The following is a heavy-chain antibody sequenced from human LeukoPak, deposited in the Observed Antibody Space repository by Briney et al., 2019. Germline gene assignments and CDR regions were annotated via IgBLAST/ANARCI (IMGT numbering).Heavy chain of an antibody. CDR1: GGTFSSYA. J-gene: IGHJ5*02. CDR3: ARDPSFFIAAAGNNWFDP. D-gene: IGHD6-13*01. V-gene: IGHV1-69*06. Sequence: SVKVSCKASGGTFSSYAISWVRQAPGQGLEWMGGIIPIFGTANYAQKFQGRVTITADKSTSTAYMELSSLRSEDTAVYYCARDPSFFIAAAGNNWFDPWGQGTLVTVSS. CDR2: IIPIFGTA.